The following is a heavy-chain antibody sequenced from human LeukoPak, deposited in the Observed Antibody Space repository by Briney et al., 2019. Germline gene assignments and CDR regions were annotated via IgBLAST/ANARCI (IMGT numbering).Heavy chain of an antibody. J-gene: IGHJ4*02. CDR1: GGSISSHY. V-gene: IGHV4-59*11. Sequence: TSETLSLTCTVSGGSISSHYWSWIRQPPGEGLEWIGYIYCSGSTKFNPSLKSRVTISVDTSKNQFSLKLSSVTAADTAVYYCARGGGVTYYDSTGYLWYFDYWGQGTLVTVSS. CDR3: ARGGGVTYYDSTGYLWYFDY. D-gene: IGHD3-22*01. CDR2: IYCSGST.